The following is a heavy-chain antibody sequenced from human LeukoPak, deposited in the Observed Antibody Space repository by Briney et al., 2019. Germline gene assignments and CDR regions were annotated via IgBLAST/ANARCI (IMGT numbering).Heavy chain of an antibody. CDR1: GGSISSSSYY. D-gene: IGHD6-19*01. V-gene: IGHV4-39*07. CDR2: IYYSGST. CDR3: ARGRLTRLAVAGRYYYYGMDV. Sequence: PSETLSLTCTVSGGSISSSSYYWGWIRQPPGKGLEWIGSIYYSGSTYYNPSLKSRVTISVDTSKNQFSLKLSSVTAADTAVYYCARGRLTRLAVAGRYYYYGMDVWGQGTTVTVSS. J-gene: IGHJ6*02.